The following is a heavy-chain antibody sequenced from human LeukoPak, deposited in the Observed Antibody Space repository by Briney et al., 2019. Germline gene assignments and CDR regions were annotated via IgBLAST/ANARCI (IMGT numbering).Heavy chain of an antibody. Sequence: GGSLRLSCAASGFTFSSYWMHWVRQAPGKGLVWVSRINSDGSSTSYADSVKGRFTISRDNSKNTLYLQMNSLRAEDTAVYYCASDESELLGIGDFDYWGQGTLVTVSS. CDR1: GFTFSSYW. CDR2: INSDGSST. J-gene: IGHJ4*02. V-gene: IGHV3-74*01. D-gene: IGHD1-26*01. CDR3: ASDESELLGIGDFDY.